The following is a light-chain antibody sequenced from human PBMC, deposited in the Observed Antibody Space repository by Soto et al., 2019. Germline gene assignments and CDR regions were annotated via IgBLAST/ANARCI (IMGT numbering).Light chain of an antibody. CDR3: ISYTGSSTPLV. J-gene: IGLJ2*01. Sequence: QSALTQPASVSGSPGQSITISCTGTSSDVGGYNYVSWYQQHPGKAPKLMIYDVSNRPSGVSNRFSGSKSGNTASLTISGFQAEDEADYYCISYTGSSTPLVFGGGTKLTVL. CDR1: SSDVGGYNY. CDR2: DVS. V-gene: IGLV2-14*01.